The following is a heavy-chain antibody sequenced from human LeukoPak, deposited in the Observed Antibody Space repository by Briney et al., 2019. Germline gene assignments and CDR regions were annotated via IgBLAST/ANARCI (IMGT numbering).Heavy chain of an antibody. J-gene: IGHJ4*02. CDR2: IKQDGSEK. D-gene: IGHD2-21*02. Sequence: PGGSLRLSCAASGFTFSSYWMSWVRQAPGKRLEWVANIKQDGSEKYYVDSVKGRFTISRDNAKNSLYLQMNSLRAEDTAVYYCARDHIVVVTAIRYFDYWGQGTLVTVSS. V-gene: IGHV3-7*01. CDR1: GFTFSSYW. CDR3: ARDHIVVVTAIRYFDY.